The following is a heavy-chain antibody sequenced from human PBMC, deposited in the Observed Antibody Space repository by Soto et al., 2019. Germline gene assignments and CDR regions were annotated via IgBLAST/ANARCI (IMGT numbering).Heavy chain of an antibody. V-gene: IGHV1-18*01. D-gene: IGHD5-18*01. CDR2: ISTYNGDT. Sequence: QVQLLQSGAEVKKPGASVTVSCKISGYTFNTYGITWVRQAPGQGLEWMGWISTYNGDTNYAQRLQGRVTMTTDTSTVTAYMEVRSLRSDDTAVYYCARDVGNGYGYGYGYWGQGTLVTVSS. CDR3: ARDVGNGYGYGYGY. CDR1: GYTFNTYG. J-gene: IGHJ4*02.